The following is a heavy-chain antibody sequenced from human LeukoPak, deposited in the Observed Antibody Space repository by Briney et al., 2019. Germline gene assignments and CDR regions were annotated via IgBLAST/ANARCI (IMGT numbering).Heavy chain of an antibody. CDR1: GFTFSSYG. D-gene: IGHD3-22*01. CDR3: ARGLLLPNYYYYGMDV. J-gene: IGHJ6*02. Sequence: GGSLRLSCAASGFTFSSYGMHWVRQAPGKGLEWVAVIWYDGSNKYYADSVKGRFTISRDNSKNTLYLQMNSLRAEDTAVCYCARGLLLPNYYYYGMDVWGQGTTVTVS. CDR2: IWYDGSNK. V-gene: IGHV3-33*01.